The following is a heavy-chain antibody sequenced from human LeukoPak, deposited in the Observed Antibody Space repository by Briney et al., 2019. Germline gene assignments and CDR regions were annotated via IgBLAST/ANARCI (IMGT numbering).Heavy chain of an antibody. CDR1: GFTFDDYA. CDR3: AKERRYDILTGSPFDY. D-gene: IGHD3-9*01. CDR2: INWNSDSI. J-gene: IGHJ4*02. V-gene: IGHV3-9*01. Sequence: GGSLRLSCAVSGFTFDDYAMHWVRQVPGKGLEWVSGINWNSDSIGYADSVKGRFTISRDNSKNTLYLQMNSLRAEDTAVYYCAKERRYDILTGSPFDYWGQGTLVTVSS.